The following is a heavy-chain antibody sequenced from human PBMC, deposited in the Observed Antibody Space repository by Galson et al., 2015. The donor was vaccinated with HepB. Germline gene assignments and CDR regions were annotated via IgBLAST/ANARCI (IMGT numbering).Heavy chain of an antibody. Sequence: SLRLSCAASGFTFRDYYMSWIRQAPGKGLEWVSYISSSSGYTNYADSVKGRFTISRDNAKNSVYLQMNSLRAEDTAVYYCAKVRSGSYPQPQDCWGQGTLVTVSS. CDR2: ISSSSGYT. CDR1: GFTFRDYY. J-gene: IGHJ4*02. V-gene: IGHV3-11*06. CDR3: AKVRSGSYPQPQDC. D-gene: IGHD1-26*01.